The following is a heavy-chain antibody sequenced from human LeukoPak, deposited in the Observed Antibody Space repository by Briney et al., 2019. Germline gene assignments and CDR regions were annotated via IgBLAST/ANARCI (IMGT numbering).Heavy chain of an antibody. D-gene: IGHD5-12*01. V-gene: IGHV3-74*01. J-gene: IGHJ4*02. CDR1: GFTFSRYW. CDR2: MNSDGRST. Sequence: GGSLRLSCAASGFTFSRYWVHWVRQVPGKGLVWVSRMNSDGRSTSYADSVKGRFTISRDNAKNTLYLQMNSLKAEDTAVYYCARDAGYSGYERYYDFWGQGTLVTVSS. CDR3: ARDAGYSGYERYYDF.